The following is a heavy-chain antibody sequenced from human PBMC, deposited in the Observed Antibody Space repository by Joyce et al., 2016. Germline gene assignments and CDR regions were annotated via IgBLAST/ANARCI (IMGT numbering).Heavy chain of an antibody. CDR1: GVTFTEFS. D-gene: IGHD4-11*01. J-gene: IGHJ4*02. CDR2: VNGGGGFT. Sequence: EVQLLESGGGLVQPVGSLRLSCAASGVTFTEFSRTWVRQAPGKGLETVSSVNGGGGFTYYADSLKGRFTIFTDNSKNTLYLEMSSLSADDTAVYYCAKDAQSAPYYFDSWGRGTLVAVSS. CDR3: AKDAQSAPYYFDS. V-gene: IGHV3-23*01.